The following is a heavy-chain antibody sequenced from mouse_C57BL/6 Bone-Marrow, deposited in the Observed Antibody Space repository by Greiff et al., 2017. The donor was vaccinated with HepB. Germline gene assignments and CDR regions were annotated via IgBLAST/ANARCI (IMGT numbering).Heavy chain of an antibody. CDR3: ARSLPRDYFDY. Sequence: QVQLQQSGAELVRPGTSVKVSCKASGYAFTNYLIEWVKQRPGQGLEWIGVINPGSGGTNYNEKFKGKATLTADKSSSTAYMQLSSLTSEDSAVYFCARSLPRDYFDYWGQGTTLTVSS. J-gene: IGHJ2*01. CDR2: INPGSGGT. V-gene: IGHV1-54*01. CDR1: GYAFTNYL. D-gene: IGHD2-12*01.